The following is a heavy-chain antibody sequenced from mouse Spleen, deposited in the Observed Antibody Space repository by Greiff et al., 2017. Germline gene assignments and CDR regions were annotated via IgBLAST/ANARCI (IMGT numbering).Heavy chain of an antibody. J-gene: IGHJ3*01. V-gene: IGHV5-6-2*01. CDR2: ISNSGGST. Sequence: DVKLVESGGGLVKLGGSLKLSCAASGFTFSSYYMSWVRQTPEKRLEWVATISNSGGSTYYPDSVKDRFTISRDNAKNTLYLQMSSLNSEDTAVYYCARAGGFPWLAYWGQGTLSLSLQ. CDR1: GFTFSSYY. CDR3: ARAGGFPWLAY.